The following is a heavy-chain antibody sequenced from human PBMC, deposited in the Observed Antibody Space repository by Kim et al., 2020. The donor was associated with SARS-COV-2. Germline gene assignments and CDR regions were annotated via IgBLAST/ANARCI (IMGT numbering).Heavy chain of an antibody. CDR1: GGSFSGYY. Sequence: SETLSLTCAVYGGSFSGYYWSWIRQPPGKGLEWIGEINHSGSTNYNPSLKSRVTILVDTSKNQFSLKLSSVTAADTAVYYCARASLKLLWFGELYYYYGMDVWGQGTTVTVSS. CDR2: INHSGST. V-gene: IGHV4-34*01. D-gene: IGHD3-10*01. CDR3: ARASLKLLWFGELYYYYGMDV. J-gene: IGHJ6*02.